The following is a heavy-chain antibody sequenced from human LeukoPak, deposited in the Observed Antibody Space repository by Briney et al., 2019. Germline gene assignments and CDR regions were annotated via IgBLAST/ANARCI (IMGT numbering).Heavy chain of an antibody. J-gene: IGHJ3*02. CDR1: GFTFSDYY. V-gene: IGHV3-11*04. D-gene: IGHD5-24*01. CDR2: ISSSGGTI. Sequence: PGGSLRLPCAASGFTFSDYYMSWIRQAPGKGLEWVSYISSSGGTIYYADSVKGRFTISRDSAKNSLYLQMNSLRAEDTAVYSCARGRDGYNSGAFDIWGQGTMVTVSS. CDR3: ARGRDGYNSGAFDI.